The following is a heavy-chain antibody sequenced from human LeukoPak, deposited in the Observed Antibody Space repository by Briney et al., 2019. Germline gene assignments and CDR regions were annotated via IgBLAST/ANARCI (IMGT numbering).Heavy chain of an antibody. CDR1: GYTFTSYA. D-gene: IGHD6-13*01. CDR3: ARDIGFAAAGTEVPDAFDI. V-gene: IGHV7-4-1*02. CDR2: INTNTGNP. J-gene: IGHJ3*02. Sequence: GASVKVSCKASGYTFTSYAMNWVRQAPGQGLEWMGWINTNTGNPTYAQGFTGRFVFSLDTSVSTAYLQISSLKAEDTAVYYCARDIGFAAAGTEVPDAFDIWGQGTMVTVSS.